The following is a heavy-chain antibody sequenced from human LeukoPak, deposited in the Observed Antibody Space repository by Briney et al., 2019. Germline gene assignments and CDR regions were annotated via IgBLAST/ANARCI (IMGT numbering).Heavy chain of an antibody. D-gene: IGHD1-26*01. J-gene: IGHJ4*02. Sequence: PGGSLRLSCAASGFTFSNAWMSWVRQAAGKGLEWVGRIKSKTDGGTTDYAAPVKGRFTISRDDSKNTLYLQMNSLKTEDTAVYYCTTPGSYYPYFDYWGQGTLVTVSS. CDR2: IKSKTDGGTT. V-gene: IGHV3-15*01. CDR1: GFTFSNAW. CDR3: TTPGSYYPYFDY.